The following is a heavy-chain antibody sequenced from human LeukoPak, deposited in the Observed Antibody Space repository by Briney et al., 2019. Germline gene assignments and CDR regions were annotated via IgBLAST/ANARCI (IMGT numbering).Heavy chain of an antibody. CDR2: IYTSGST. V-gene: IGHV4-4*07. CDR3: AREGTSGGLNWLDP. Sequence: SETLSLTCTVSGGSISSYYWSWIRQPAGKGLEWIGRIYTSGSTNYNPSLRSRVTMSVDTSKNQFSLRLSSVNAADTAVYFCAREGTSGGLNWLDPWGQGTLVTVSS. D-gene: IGHD3-10*01. CDR1: GGSISSYY. J-gene: IGHJ5*02.